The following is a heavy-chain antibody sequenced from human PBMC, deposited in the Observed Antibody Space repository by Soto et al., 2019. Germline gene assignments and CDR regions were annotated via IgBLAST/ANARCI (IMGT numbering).Heavy chain of an antibody. J-gene: IGHJ3*01. V-gene: IGHV1-69*08. CDR2: IIPIPDIT. D-gene: IGHD3-3*01. CDR3: ARDRITTRGDAFDL. Sequence: QVQLVQSGAEVRKPGSSVQVSCKAPGGTFSTYIISWVRQAPGQGLEWMGRIIPIPDITNYAQKFQGRVTVTGDRSTSTAYMELTSLKSEDTAVYYCARDRITTRGDAFDLWGQGTMVTVSS. CDR1: GGTFSTYI.